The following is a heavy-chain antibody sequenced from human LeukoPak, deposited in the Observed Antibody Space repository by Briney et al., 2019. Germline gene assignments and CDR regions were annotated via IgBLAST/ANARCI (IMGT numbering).Heavy chain of an antibody. Sequence: ASVKVSCKASGYTFTSYYMHWVRQAPGQGLEWMGWINTDTGNPTYAQGFTERFVFSLDTSVSTAYLQISSLKAEDTAVYFCARTYYYGSGSYKIDPWGQGTLVTVSS. J-gene: IGHJ5*02. CDR3: ARTYYYGSGSYKIDP. CDR1: GYTFTSYY. D-gene: IGHD3-10*01. V-gene: IGHV7-4-1*02. CDR2: INTDTGNP.